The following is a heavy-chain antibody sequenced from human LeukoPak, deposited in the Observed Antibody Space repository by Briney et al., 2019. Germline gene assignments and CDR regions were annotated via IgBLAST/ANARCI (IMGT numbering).Heavy chain of an antibody. Sequence: SETLSLTSTVSGSSIINTYYWGWVRQSPGKGLEWIGSIHHSGNRFESGSTHYNPSLRSRVTVSADTSKNQFSLTLTSVTAADTAVYFCARNASSGFFNDWGQGILVTVSS. V-gene: IGHV4-28*01. CDR3: ARNASSGFFND. CDR2: IHHSGNRFESGST. J-gene: IGHJ1*01. CDR1: GSSIINTYY. D-gene: IGHD6-25*01.